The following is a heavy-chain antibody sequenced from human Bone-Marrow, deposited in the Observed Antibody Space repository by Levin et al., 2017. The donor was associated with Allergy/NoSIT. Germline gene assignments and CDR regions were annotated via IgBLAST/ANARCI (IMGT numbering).Heavy chain of an antibody. CDR1: EFTFRSYS. CDR2: ISGSSGVI. D-gene: IGHD3-10*01. CDR3: ARVSGSGSFYTDY. Sequence: LSLPCVASEFTFRSYSMSWVRQAPGKGLEWISYISGSSGVIYYAASVKGRFTISRDNAKNSVYLEMNGLREDDTAVYYCARVSGSGSFYTDYWGQGTLVTVSS. J-gene: IGHJ4*02. V-gene: IGHV3-48*02.